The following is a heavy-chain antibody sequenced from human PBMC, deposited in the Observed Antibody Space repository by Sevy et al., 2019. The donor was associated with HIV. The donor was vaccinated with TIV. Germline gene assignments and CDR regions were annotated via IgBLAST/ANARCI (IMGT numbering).Heavy chain of an antibody. Sequence: ASVKVSCKASGYTFTSYYMHWVRQAPGQGLEWMGIINPSGGSTSYAQKFQGRVTMTRDTSTSTVYMELSSLRSEDTAVYYCARDGFAPGIAVADFYYYYYMDVWGKGTTVTVSS. CDR2: INPSGGST. J-gene: IGHJ6*03. CDR1: GYTFTSYY. CDR3: ARDGFAPGIAVADFYYYYYMDV. D-gene: IGHD6-19*01. V-gene: IGHV1-46*01.